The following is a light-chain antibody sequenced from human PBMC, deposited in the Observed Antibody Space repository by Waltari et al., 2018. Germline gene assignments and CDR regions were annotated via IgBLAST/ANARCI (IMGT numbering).Light chain of an antibody. CDR2: GAS. J-gene: IGKJ1*01. CDR1: QSVSSN. Sequence: EIVMTQSPATLSVSPGDRATLSCRASQSVSSNLAWYQQKPGQAPRLLIYGASTRATGIPARFSGSGSGSDFTLTISSMQSEDFAVYFCHQYNNWPRTFGQGTKVEIK. V-gene: IGKV3-15*01. CDR3: HQYNNWPRT.